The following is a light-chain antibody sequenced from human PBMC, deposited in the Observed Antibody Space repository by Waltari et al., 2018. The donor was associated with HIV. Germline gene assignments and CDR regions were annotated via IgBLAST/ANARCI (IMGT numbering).Light chain of an antibody. CDR2: SNN. J-gene: IGLJ2*01. Sequence: QSVLTQPPSASGTPGPRVTISCSGSSSTTGSNTVNWYQQLPGTAPKLLIYSNNQRPSGVPDRFSGSKSGTSASLAISGLQSEDEADYYCAAWDDSLNEVFGGGTKLTVL. V-gene: IGLV1-44*01. CDR3: AAWDDSLNEV. CDR1: SSTTGSNT.